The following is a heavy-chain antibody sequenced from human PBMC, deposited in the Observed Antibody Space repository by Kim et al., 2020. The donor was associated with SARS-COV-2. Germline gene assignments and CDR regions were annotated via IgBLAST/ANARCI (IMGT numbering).Heavy chain of an antibody. CDR1: GGSISSSNYY. V-gene: IGHV4-39*01. CDR2: IYYSGST. CDR3: KGSSSWYSFDY. J-gene: IGHJ4*02. D-gene: IGHD6-13*01. Sequence: SETLSLTCTVSGGSISSSNYYWGWIRQPPGKGLEWIGSIYYSGSTYYNPSLKSRVTIAVDTSKNHFSLKLSSVTAADTAVYYCKGSSSWYSFDYWGQGTLVTVSS.